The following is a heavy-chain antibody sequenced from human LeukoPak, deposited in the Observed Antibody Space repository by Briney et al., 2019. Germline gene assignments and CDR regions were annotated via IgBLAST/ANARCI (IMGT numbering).Heavy chain of an antibody. V-gene: IGHV3-48*04. J-gene: IGHJ6*02. CDR3: ARELHSSGWYRYYYYGMDV. CDR1: GFTFSSYS. CDR2: ISSSSSTI. Sequence: GGSLRLSCAASGFTFSSYSMNWVRQAPGKGLEWVSYISSSSSTIYYADSVKGRFTISRDNAKNSLYLQMNSLRAEDTAVYYCARELHSSGWYRYYYYGMDVWGQGTTVTVSS. D-gene: IGHD6-19*01.